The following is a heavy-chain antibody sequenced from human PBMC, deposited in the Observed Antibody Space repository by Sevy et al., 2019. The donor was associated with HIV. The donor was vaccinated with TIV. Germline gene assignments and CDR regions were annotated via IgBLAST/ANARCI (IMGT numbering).Heavy chain of an antibody. CDR3: ATAMVRGVIPLFDY. D-gene: IGHD3-10*01. Sequence: GGSLRLSCAASGFTFSSYAMHWVRQAPGKGLEWVAVISYDGSNKYYADSVKGRFTISRDNSKNTLYLQMNSLRAEDTAVYYCATAMVRGVIPLFDYWGQRTLVTVSS. V-gene: IGHV3-30-3*01. J-gene: IGHJ4*02. CDR2: ISYDGSNK. CDR1: GFTFSSYA.